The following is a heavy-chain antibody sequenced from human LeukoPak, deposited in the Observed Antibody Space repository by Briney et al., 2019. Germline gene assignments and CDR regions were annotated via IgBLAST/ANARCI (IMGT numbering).Heavy chain of an antibody. D-gene: IGHD4-17*01. CDR2: INAGNGNT. CDR1: GYTFTSYA. Sequence: ASVKVSCKASGYTFTSYAMHWVRQAPGQRLEWMGWINAGNGNTKYSREFQGRVTITRDTSASTAYMDLSSLRSEDMAVYYCARGLRGYGDPAYYFDYWGQGTLVTVSS. V-gene: IGHV1-3*03. CDR3: ARGLRGYGDPAYYFDY. J-gene: IGHJ4*02.